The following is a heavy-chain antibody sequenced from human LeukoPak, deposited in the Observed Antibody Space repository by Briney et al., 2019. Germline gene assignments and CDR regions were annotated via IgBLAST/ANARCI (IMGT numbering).Heavy chain of an antibody. D-gene: IGHD6-19*01. Sequence: GGSLRLSCAASGFTFSSYSMNWVRQAPGKGLEWVSSISSSGSYIYYADSVKGRFTISRDNAKNSLYLQMNSLRAEDTAVYYCARGETSIAVAGEIDYWGQGTLVTVSS. CDR1: GFTFSSYS. CDR2: ISSSGSYI. CDR3: ARGETSIAVAGEIDY. V-gene: IGHV3-21*01. J-gene: IGHJ4*02.